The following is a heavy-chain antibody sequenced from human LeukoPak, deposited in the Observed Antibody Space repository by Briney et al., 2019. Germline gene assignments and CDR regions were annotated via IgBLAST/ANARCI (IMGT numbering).Heavy chain of an antibody. CDR2: VYYHGGT. D-gene: IGHD1-14*01. Sequence: SETLTLTCTVSGGSISSGGYYWSWIRQHPGKGLEWIGYVYYHGGTNYNPSLKSRVTISVDTSKNQFSLKLTSVTAADTAVYYCARRVGTRDWYFDLWGRGTLVTVSS. CDR3: ARRVGTRDWYFDL. V-gene: IGHV4-61*08. CDR1: GGSISSGGYY. J-gene: IGHJ2*01.